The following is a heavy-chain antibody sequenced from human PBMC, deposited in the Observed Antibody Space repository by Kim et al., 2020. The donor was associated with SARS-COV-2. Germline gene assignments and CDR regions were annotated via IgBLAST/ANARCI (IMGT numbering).Heavy chain of an antibody. V-gene: IGHV3-9*01. Sequence: DSGKGRFTISIDNAKNYLYRQMNSLRAKDTALYYCAKGAQWERPEYYVDYWGQGTLVTVSS. CDR3: AKGAQWERPEYYVDY. J-gene: IGHJ4*02. D-gene: IGHD1-26*01.